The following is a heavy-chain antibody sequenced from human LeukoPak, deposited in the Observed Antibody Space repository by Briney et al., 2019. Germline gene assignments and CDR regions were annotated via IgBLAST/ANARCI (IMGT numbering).Heavy chain of an antibody. CDR1: GYTFTCYG. CDR3: ARTCRTASCYFIY. J-gene: IGHJ4*02. D-gene: IGHD2-21*02. V-gene: IGHV1-18*01. Sequence: GASVKVSCTASGYTFTCYGFNWVRQAPGQGLEWMGWISVDNGNTNYAQTLQGRVTITTDTSTSTAYMELRSLRSDDTAVYYCARTCRTASCYFIYWGQGTLVTVSS. CDR2: ISVDNGNT.